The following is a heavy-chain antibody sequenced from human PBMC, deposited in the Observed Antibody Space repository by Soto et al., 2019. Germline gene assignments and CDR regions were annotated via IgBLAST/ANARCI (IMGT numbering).Heavy chain of an antibody. J-gene: IGHJ5*02. CDR3: ARTLNWNYVKINLFDP. V-gene: IGHV1-2*02. D-gene: IGHD1-7*01. CDR1: GYTFTGYY. Sequence: QVQLVQSGAEVKKPGASVKVSCKASGYTFTGYYMHWVRQAPGQGLEWMGWINPNSGGTNYAQKFQGRVTMTRDTSISTAYMELSRLRSDDTAVYYCARTLNWNYVKINLFDPWGQGTLVTVSS. CDR2: INPNSGGT.